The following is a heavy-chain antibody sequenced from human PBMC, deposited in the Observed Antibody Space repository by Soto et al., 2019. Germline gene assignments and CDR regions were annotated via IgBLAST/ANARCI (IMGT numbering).Heavy chain of an antibody. CDR3: AKDRPPSYGAYAGVLFDY. Sequence: ASVKVSCKASGYTFNSYDIYWVRQATGQGLEWMGWMNPNSGNTGYAQKFQGRVTMTRNTSISTAYMELSSLRAEDTAVYYCAKDRPPSYGAYAGVLFDYWGQGTLVTVSS. CDR2: MNPNSGNT. D-gene: IGHD4-17*01. V-gene: IGHV1-8*01. J-gene: IGHJ4*02. CDR1: GYTFNSYD.